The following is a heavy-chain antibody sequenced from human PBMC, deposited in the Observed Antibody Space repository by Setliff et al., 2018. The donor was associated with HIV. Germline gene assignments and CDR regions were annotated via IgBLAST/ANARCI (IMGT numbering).Heavy chain of an antibody. Sequence: GGSLRLSCAASGFIFDDYAMHWARQAPGRGLEWVSGISWNSGSIGYADSVKGRFTISRDNAKNSLYLQMNSLRAEDTALYYCAKDGKYYFGSGDYYYYMDVWGKGTTVTVSS. V-gene: IGHV3-9*01. D-gene: IGHD3-10*01. CDR3: AKDGKYYFGSGDYYYYMDV. CDR2: ISWNSGSI. J-gene: IGHJ6*03. CDR1: GFIFDDYA.